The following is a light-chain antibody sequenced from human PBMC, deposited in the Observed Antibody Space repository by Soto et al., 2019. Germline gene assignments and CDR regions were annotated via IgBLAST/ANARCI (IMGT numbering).Light chain of an antibody. CDR3: SSYAASNNFYFV. J-gene: IGLJ3*02. V-gene: IGLV2-8*01. Sequence: QSALTQPPSASGSPGQSVTISCTGTSSDVGGYNYVSWYQQYPGRAPKLMIYEVTKRPSGVPDRFSGSKSGNTDSLTVSGLQAEDEADYYCSSYAASNNFYFVFGGGTKVTVL. CDR1: SSDVGGYNY. CDR2: EVT.